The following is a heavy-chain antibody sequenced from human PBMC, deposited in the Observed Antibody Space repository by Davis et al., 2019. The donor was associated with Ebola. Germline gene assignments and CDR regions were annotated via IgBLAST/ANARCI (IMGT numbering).Heavy chain of an antibody. CDR2: ISSSGTSI. V-gene: IGHV3-48*01. J-gene: IGHJ6*02. Sequence: GESLKISCAASGFTFSSYSMNWVRQAPGKGLEWVSYISSSGTSIYYADSVKGRFTISRDNAKNSLCLQMNSLRAEDTAVYYCARDIRRFDTTGGMDVWGQGTTVTVSS. CDR1: GFTFSSYS. CDR3: ARDIRRFDTTGGMDV. D-gene: IGHD1-14*01.